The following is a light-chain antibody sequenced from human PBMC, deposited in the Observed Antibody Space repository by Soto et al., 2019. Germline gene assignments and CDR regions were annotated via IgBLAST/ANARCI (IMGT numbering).Light chain of an antibody. Sequence: ERVLTQSPATLSVSPGERATLSCRASQSVRSNLAWYQQKPGQAPRLLIYGASTRATGIPARFSGSGSGTEFTLTISSLQSEDFAVYYCLQYNNWPPGTFGQGTKVVIK. J-gene: IGKJ1*01. V-gene: IGKV3-15*01. CDR3: LQYNNWPPGT. CDR1: QSVRSN. CDR2: GAS.